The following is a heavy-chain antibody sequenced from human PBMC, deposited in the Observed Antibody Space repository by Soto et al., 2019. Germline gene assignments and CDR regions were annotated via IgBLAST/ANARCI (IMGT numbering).Heavy chain of an antibody. V-gene: IGHV1-3*01. J-gene: IGHJ3*02. CDR2: INAGNGNT. CDR1: GYTFTSYA. CDR3: ARGTTEDAFDI. D-gene: IGHD4-4*01. Sequence: ASVKVFCKASGYTFTSYAMHWVRQAPGQRLEWMGWINAGNGNTKYSQKFQGRVTITRDTSASTAYMELSSLRSEDTAVYYCARGTTEDAFDIWGQGTMVTVSS.